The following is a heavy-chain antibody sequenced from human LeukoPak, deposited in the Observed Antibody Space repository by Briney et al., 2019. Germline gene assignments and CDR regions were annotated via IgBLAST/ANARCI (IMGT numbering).Heavy chain of an antibody. CDR2: ISSSSSTI. J-gene: IGHJ1*01. V-gene: IGHV3-48*01. CDR3: ARDGLGYYDSSGYYYPEYFQH. CDR1: GFTFDDSA. D-gene: IGHD3-22*01. Sequence: GGSLRLSCTASGFTFDDSAMHWVRQAPGKGLEWVSYISSSSSTIYYADSVKGRFTISRDNAKNSLYLQMNSLRAEDTAVYYCARDGLGYYDSSGYYYPEYFQHWGQGTLVTVSS.